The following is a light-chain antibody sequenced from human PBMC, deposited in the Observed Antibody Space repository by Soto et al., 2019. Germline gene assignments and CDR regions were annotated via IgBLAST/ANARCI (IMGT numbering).Light chain of an antibody. Sequence: DIQMTQSPSSLSASVGDIVTVTCHASQDIGGLLNWYQHKPGKAPKLLIYDASTLEAGVPSRFSGSGSGTEFSLTVNRLQPEDVATYYCQQAESLPINFGQGTRLEIK. V-gene: IGKV1-33*01. CDR1: QDIGGL. CDR3: QQAESLPIN. CDR2: DAS. J-gene: IGKJ5*01.